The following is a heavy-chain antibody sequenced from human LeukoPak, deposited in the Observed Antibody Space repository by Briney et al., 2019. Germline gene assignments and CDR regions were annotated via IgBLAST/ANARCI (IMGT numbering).Heavy chain of an antibody. CDR2: INHSGST. Sequence: PSETLSLTCTVSGGSISSGDYHWNWIRQPPGKGLEWIGEINHSGSTNYNPSLKSRVTISVDTSKNQFSLKLSSVTAADTAVYYCARTAFDIWGQGTMVTVSS. CDR3: ARTAFDI. J-gene: IGHJ3*02. CDR1: GGSISSGDYH. V-gene: IGHV4-34*01.